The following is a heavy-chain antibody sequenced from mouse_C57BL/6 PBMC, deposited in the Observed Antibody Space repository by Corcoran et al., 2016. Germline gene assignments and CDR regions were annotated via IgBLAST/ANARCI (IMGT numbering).Heavy chain of an antibody. D-gene: IGHD1-1*01. Sequence: EVQLQQSGPELVKPGASVKISCKASGYTFTDYYMNWVKQSHGKSLEWIGDINPNNGGTSYNQKFKGKATLTVDKSSSTAYMELRSLTSEDSAVDDGARDGGFAYWGQGTLVTVSA. V-gene: IGHV1-26*01. J-gene: IGHJ3*01. CDR2: INPNNGGT. CDR1: GYTFTDYY. CDR3: ARDGGFAY.